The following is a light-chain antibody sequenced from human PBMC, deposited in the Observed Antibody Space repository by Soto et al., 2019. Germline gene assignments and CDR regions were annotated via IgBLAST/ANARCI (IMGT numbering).Light chain of an antibody. CDR3: NSYAGSNGVV. CDR2: EVS. J-gene: IGLJ2*01. CDR1: SSDVGGYNY. V-gene: IGLV2-8*01. Sequence: QSALTQPPSASGSPRQSVTLSCTGTSSDVGGYNYVSWYQHHPGKAPKVMIYEVSKRPSGVPARFSGSKSGNTASLTVSGLQTEDEADYYCNSYAGSNGVVFGGGTKLTVL.